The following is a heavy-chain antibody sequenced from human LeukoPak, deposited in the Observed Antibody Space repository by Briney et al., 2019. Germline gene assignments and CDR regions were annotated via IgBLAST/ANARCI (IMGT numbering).Heavy chain of an antibody. CDR3: TSFLYSSSSNY. J-gene: IGHJ4*02. CDR1: GFTFSGSA. Sequence: PGGSLRLSCAASGFTFSGSAMHLVRQASGKGLEWVGRIRSKANSYATAYAASVKGTFTISRDDSKNTAYLQMNSLKTEDTAVYYCTSFLYSSSSNYWGQGTLVTVSS. CDR2: IRSKANSYAT. D-gene: IGHD6-6*01. V-gene: IGHV3-73*01.